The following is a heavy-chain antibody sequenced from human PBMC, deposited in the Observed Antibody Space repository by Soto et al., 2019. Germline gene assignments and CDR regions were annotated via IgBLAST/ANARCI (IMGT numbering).Heavy chain of an antibody. CDR2: IWYDGSNK. V-gene: IGHV3-33*01. J-gene: IGHJ6*02. CDR1: GFTFSSYG. CDR3: ARAADGSGSDYRYYYGMDV. D-gene: IGHD3-10*01. Sequence: QVQLVESGGGVVQPGRSLRLSCAASGFTFSSYGMHWVRQAPGKGLEWVAVIWYDGSNKYYADSVKGRFTISRDNSKNTLYLQMNSLRAEDTTVYYCARAADGSGSDYRYYYGMDVWGQGTTVTVSS.